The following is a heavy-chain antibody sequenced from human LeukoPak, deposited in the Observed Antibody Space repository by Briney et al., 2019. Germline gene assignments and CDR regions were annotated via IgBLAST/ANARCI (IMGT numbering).Heavy chain of an antibody. CDR2: IIPIFGTP. V-gene: IGHV1-69*01. CDR1: GGSFSSYA. J-gene: IGHJ6*02. CDR3: ARAATERFFYYYYYGMDV. Sequence: ASVRVSCKASGGSFSSYAFSWVRQAPGQGLEWMGGIIPIFGTPSYAQKFQGRATITADEFSNTVYMELRTLRSDDTAEYFCARAATERFFYYYYYGMDVWGQGTTVTVSS. D-gene: IGHD3-10*01.